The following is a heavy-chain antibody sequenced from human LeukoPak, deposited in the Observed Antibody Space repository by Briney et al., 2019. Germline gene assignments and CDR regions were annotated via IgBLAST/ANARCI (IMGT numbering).Heavy chain of an antibody. Sequence: GGSLRLSCAASGFTFSSYAMHWVRQAPGKGLEWVAVISYDGSNKYYADSVKGRFTISRDNPKNTLYLQMNSLRAEDTAVYYCARGAYSYGLEYYFDYWGQGTLVTVSS. J-gene: IGHJ4*02. CDR3: ARGAYSYGLEYYFDY. CDR1: GFTFSSYA. D-gene: IGHD5-18*01. CDR2: ISYDGSNK. V-gene: IGHV3-30-3*01.